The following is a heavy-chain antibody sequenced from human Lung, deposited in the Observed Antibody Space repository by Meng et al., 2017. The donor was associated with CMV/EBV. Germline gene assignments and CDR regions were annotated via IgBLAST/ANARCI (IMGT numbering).Heavy chain of an antibody. D-gene: IGHD3-22*01. Sequence: ASVKVSXKASGYTFSSYDINWVRQATGQGLEWMGWMNPNRGNTGYAQKFQGRVTMTRNTSISTAYIELSSLRSDDTAVYYCARVDYYDSSGYPMTYNWFDPWGQGTLVTVSS. J-gene: IGHJ5*02. CDR3: ARVDYYDSSGYPMTYNWFDP. CDR2: MNPNRGNT. CDR1: GYTFSSYD. V-gene: IGHV1-8*01.